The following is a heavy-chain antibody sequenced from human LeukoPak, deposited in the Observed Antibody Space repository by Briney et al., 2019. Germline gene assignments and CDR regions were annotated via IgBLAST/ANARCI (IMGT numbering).Heavy chain of an antibody. J-gene: IGHJ4*02. D-gene: IGHD6-19*01. Sequence: ASVKVSCKASGYTFTNYGISWVRQAPGQGPEWMGWISAYNGNTNYAQKFQGRVTMTTDTSTTTAYMEVKSLRSDDTAVFYCARDGGYSSGSSDYWGQGTLVTVSS. CDR2: ISAYNGNT. V-gene: IGHV1-18*01. CDR3: ARDGGYSSGSSDY. CDR1: GYTFTNYG.